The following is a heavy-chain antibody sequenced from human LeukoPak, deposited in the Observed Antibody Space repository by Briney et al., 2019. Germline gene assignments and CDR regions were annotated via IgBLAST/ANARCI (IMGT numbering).Heavy chain of an antibody. Sequence: SETLSLTCTVSGGSISSYYWSWIRQPPGKGLEWIGYIYYSGSTNYNPSLKSRVTISVDTSKNQFSLKLSSVTAADTAGYYCARGPYSSSRGTYYYYMDVWGKGTTVTVS. V-gene: IGHV4-59*01. J-gene: IGHJ6*03. CDR1: GGSISSYY. CDR2: IYYSGST. D-gene: IGHD6-13*01. CDR3: ARGPYSSSRGTYYYYMDV.